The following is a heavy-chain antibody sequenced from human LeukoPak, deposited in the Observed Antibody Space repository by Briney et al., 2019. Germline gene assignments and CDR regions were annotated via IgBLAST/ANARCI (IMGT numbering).Heavy chain of an antibody. CDR1: GVSFSGYY. J-gene: IGHJ5*02. Sequence: SETLSLTCAVYGVSFSGYYWSWIRQPPGKRLEWIGYIYYSGSTNYNPSLKSRVTISVDTSKNQFSLKLSSVTAADTAVYYCARSDFWSGLSWGQGTLVTVSS. V-gene: IGHV4-59*01. CDR3: ARSDFWSGLS. D-gene: IGHD3-3*01. CDR2: IYYSGST.